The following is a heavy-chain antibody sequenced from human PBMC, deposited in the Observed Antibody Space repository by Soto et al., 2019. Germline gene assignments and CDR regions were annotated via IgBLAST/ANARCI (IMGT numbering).Heavy chain of an antibody. CDR1: GFTFSSYA. CDR2: ISYDGSNK. Sequence: PGGSLRLSCAASGFTFSSYAMHWVRQAPGKGLEWVAVISYDGSNKYYADSVEGRFTISRDNSKNTLYLQMNSLRAEDTAVYYCARDRAHSSGYSYYFDYWGQGTLVTVSS. J-gene: IGHJ4*02. V-gene: IGHV3-30-3*01. CDR3: ARDRAHSSGYSYYFDY. D-gene: IGHD3-22*01.